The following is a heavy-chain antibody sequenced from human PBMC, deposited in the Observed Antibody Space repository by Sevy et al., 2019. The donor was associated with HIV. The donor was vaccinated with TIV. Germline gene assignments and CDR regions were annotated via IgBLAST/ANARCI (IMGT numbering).Heavy chain of an antibody. CDR3: ARALGRWYHNDAFDI. Sequence: GGSLRLSCAASGFTFSSYAMHWVRQAPGKGLEWAAVISYDGSNKYYADSVKCRFTISRDNSKNTLYLQMNSLRAEDTAVYYCARALGRWYHNDAFDIWGQGTMVTVSS. V-gene: IGHV3-30-3*01. CDR1: GFTFSSYA. J-gene: IGHJ3*02. D-gene: IGHD6-13*01. CDR2: ISYDGSNK.